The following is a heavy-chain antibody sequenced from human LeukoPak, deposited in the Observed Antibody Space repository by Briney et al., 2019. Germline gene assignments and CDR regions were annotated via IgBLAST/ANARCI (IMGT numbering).Heavy chain of an antibody. CDR1: GFTLSSYY. V-gene: IGHV3-13*04. CDR3: ARGRAPKVAGMSNWFDP. D-gene: IGHD6-19*01. Sequence: GGSLRLSCVASGFTLSSYYAHWVRQATGKGLEWVSAIDTTRNTYYADSVKGRFTISRENAKSSLYRQMSSLRAGDTAVYYCARGRAPKVAGMSNWFDPWGQGSLVTVSS. CDR2: IDTTRNT. J-gene: IGHJ5*02.